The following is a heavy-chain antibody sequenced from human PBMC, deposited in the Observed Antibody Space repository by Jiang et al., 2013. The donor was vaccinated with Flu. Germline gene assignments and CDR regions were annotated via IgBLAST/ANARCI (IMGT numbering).Heavy chain of an antibody. CDR1: GYSLTSYW. J-gene: IGHJ4*02. Sequence: GAEVKKPGESLKISCKGSGYSLTSYWIGWVRQMPGKGLEWMGIIYPGDSDTRYSPSFQGQVTISADKSISTAYLQWSSLKASDTAMYYCALHLGGFGVVNHFDYWGQGTLVTVSS. CDR2: IYPGDSDT. D-gene: IGHD3-3*01. V-gene: IGHV5-51*01. CDR3: ALHLGGFGVVNHFDY.